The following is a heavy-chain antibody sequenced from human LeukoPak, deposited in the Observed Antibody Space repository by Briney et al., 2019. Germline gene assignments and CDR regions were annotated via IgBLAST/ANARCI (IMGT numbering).Heavy chain of an antibody. CDR2: IVVGSGNT. Sequence: SVKVSCKASGFTFTSSAVQWVRQARGQRLEWIGWIVVGSGNTNYAQKFQERVTITRDMSTSTAYMELRSLRSDDTAVYYCARDYSSIAAAGKGGFDYWGQGTLVTVSS. CDR3: ARDYSSIAAAGKGGFDY. D-gene: IGHD6-13*01. V-gene: IGHV1-58*01. CDR1: GFTFTSSA. J-gene: IGHJ4*02.